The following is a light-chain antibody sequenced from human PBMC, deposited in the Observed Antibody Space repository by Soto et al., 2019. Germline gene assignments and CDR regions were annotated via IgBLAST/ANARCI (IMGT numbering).Light chain of an antibody. CDR1: NSNIGAGSD. J-gene: IGLJ3*02. Sequence: QSVLTQPPSVSGAPGQRATFSCTGSNSNIGAGSDVHWYQHLPGRAPKLLISGNNNRPSGVSDRFSAFKSGTSASLAITGLQAEDEADYYCLSYDSSLSGWVFGGGTQLTAL. CDR3: LSYDSSLSGWV. CDR2: GNN. V-gene: IGLV1-40*01.